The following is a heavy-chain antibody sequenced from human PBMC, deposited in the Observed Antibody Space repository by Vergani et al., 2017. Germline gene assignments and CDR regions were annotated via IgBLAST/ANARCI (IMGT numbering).Heavy chain of an antibody. D-gene: IGHD3-3*01. CDR1: GGSFSGYY. CDR2: INHSGST. J-gene: IGHJ6*02. Sequence: QVQLQQWGAGLLKPSETLSLTCAVYGGSFSGYYWSWIRQPPGKGLEWIGEINHSGSTNYNPSLKSRVTISVDTSKNQFSLKLSSVTAADTAVYYCARGMPXNYDFWSGAYYYYYGMDVWGQGTTVTVSS. V-gene: IGHV4-34*01. CDR3: ARGMPXNYDFWSGAYYYYYGMDV.